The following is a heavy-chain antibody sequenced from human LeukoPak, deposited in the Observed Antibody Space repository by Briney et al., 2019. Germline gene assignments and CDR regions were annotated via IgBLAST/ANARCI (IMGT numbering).Heavy chain of an antibody. D-gene: IGHD6-13*01. CDR3: ARLPSAAGAGTFDY. V-gene: IGHV3-7*01. CDR1: GFTYSNYW. J-gene: IGHJ4*02. CDR2: IGADVSHR. Sequence: PGGSLRLSCAASGFTYSNYWMSWVRQAPGKGLEWVAHIGADVSHRYYVDSVKGRFTMSRDNAKNSLYLQMNSLRVEDTAVYYCARLPSAAGAGTFDYWGQGTLVTVSS.